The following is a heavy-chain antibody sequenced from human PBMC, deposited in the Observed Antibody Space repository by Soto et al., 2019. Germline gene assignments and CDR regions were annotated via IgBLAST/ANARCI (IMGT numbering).Heavy chain of an antibody. V-gene: IGHV3-30*03. CDR2: ISYDGSNK. CDR1: GFTFSSYG. CDR3: AGYNQKTDAFDI. D-gene: IGHD3-10*01. Sequence: QVQLVESGGGVVQPGRSLRLSCAASGFTFSSYGMHWVRQAPGKGLEWVAVISYDGSNKYYADSVKGRFTISRDNSKNTLYLHMNSLRAEDTAVYYCAGYNQKTDAFDIWGQGTMVTVSS. J-gene: IGHJ3*02.